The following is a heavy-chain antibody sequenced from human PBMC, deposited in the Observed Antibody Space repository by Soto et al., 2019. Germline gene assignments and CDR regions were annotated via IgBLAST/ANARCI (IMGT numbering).Heavy chain of an antibody. CDR2: IWYDGSNK. CDR1: GFTFSSYG. J-gene: IGHJ4*02. V-gene: IGHV3-33*01. Sequence: ESGGGVVQPGRSLRLSCAASGFTFSSYGMHWVRQAPGKGLEWVAVIWYDGSNKYYADSVKGRFTISRDNSKNTLYLQMNSLRAEDTAVYYCAGVLDTAAAEYWGQGTLVTVSS. D-gene: IGHD6-13*01. CDR3: AGVLDTAAAEY.